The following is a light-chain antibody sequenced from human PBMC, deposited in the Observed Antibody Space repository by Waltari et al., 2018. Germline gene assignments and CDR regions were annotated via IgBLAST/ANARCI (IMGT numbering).Light chain of an antibody. J-gene: IGLJ2*01. V-gene: IGLV6-57*03. CDR2: EDN. CDR3: QSFDSSHVV. CDR1: SANIATNY. Sequence: FMLTQPHSVSESPGKTVTISCTRSSANIATNYVPWYQQRPGSAPTKVIYEDNQRPSGVPDRFSGSIVSSSNSASLIISGLKAEDEADYYCQSFDSSHVVFGGGTKLTVL.